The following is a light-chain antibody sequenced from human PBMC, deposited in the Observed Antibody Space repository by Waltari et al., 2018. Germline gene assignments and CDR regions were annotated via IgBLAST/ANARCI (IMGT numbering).Light chain of an antibody. Sequence: EIVLTQSSGSLSLSPGERATLSCRASQSVSSTYLAWYQQKPGQAPRLLIYGGSGRATGIPHRFSGSGSGTDFTLTISRLEPEDFAVYYCQHYGRSPPLTFGPGTKVDIK. CDR3: QHYGRSPPLT. CDR1: QSVSSTY. V-gene: IGKV3-20*01. J-gene: IGKJ3*01. CDR2: GGS.